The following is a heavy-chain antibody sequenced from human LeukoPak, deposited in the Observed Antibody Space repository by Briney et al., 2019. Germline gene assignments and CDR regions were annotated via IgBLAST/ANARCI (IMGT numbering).Heavy chain of an antibody. Sequence: PGGSLRLSCAASGFTFSSYGMHWVRQAPGKGLEWVAFIRYDGSNKYYADSVKGRFTISRDNSKNTLYLQMNSLRAEDTAVYYCAKKGNEDVYNYVTFDYWGQGTLVTVSS. CDR1: GFTFSSYG. CDR3: AKKGNEDVYNYVTFDY. CDR2: IRYDGSNK. V-gene: IGHV3-30*02. D-gene: IGHD5-24*01. J-gene: IGHJ4*02.